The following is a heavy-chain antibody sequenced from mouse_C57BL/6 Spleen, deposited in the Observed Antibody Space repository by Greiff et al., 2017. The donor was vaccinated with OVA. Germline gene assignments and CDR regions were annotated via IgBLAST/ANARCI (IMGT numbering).Heavy chain of an antibody. V-gene: IGHV1-61*01. CDR1: GYTFTSYW. Sequence: QVHVKQPGAELVRPGSSVKLSCKASGYTFTSYWMDWVKQRPGQGLEWIGNIYPSDSETHYNQKFKDKATLTVDKSSSTAYMQLSSLTSEDSAVYYCTRVYDGYLSWFAYWGQGTLVTVSA. CDR3: TRVYDGYLSWFAY. D-gene: IGHD2-3*01. J-gene: IGHJ3*01. CDR2: IYPSDSET.